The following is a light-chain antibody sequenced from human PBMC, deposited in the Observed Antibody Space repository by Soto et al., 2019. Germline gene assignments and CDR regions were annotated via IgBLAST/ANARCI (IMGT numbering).Light chain of an antibody. V-gene: IGKV3-20*01. J-gene: IGKJ1*01. Sequence: EIVLTQSPGTLSLSPGERATLSCRASQSVSSSYLAWYQQKPGQAPRLLIYGASSTATGIPDRFSGSGSGTDSTLTIRRLQPEDFAVDYCQHYGSPQTFGQGTKVDIK. CDR3: QHYGSPQT. CDR1: QSVSSSY. CDR2: GAS.